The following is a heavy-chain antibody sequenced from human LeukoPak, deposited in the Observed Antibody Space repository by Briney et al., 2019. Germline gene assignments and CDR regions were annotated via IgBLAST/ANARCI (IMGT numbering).Heavy chain of an antibody. CDR1: GFTFSSYS. Sequence: GGSLRLSCAASGFTFSSYSMNWVRQAPGKGLEWVSSISSSSSYIYYADSVKGRFTISRDNAKNSLYLQMNSLRAEDTAVYYCAKDHEEEIVGPGYWGQGTLVTVSS. J-gene: IGHJ4*02. D-gene: IGHD5-12*01. CDR2: ISSSSSYI. CDR3: AKDHEEEIVGPGY. V-gene: IGHV3-21*04.